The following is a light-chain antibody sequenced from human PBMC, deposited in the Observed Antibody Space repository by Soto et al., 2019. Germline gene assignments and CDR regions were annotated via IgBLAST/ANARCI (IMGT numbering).Light chain of an antibody. CDR3: QQYSNWPQT. Sequence: EILMTQSPATLSVSPGERATLSCRASRSISRNLAWYQQKPGQTPRFLIYAASTRATGIPDRFSGSGSGTEFTPTISSLQSEDFAFYYCQQYSNWPQTFGQGTKVEIK. CDR1: RSISRN. CDR2: AAS. V-gene: IGKV3-15*01. J-gene: IGKJ1*01.